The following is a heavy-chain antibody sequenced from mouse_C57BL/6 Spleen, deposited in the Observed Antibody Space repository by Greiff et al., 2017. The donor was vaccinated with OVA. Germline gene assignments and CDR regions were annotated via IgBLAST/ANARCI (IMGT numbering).Heavy chain of an antibody. CDR1: GYSFTDYN. D-gene: IGHD1-1*01. CDR3: ARKGLITTVVATSYWYFVV. J-gene: IGHJ1*03. V-gene: IGHV1-39*01. CDR2: INPNYGTT. Sequence: QLQQSGPELVKPGASVKISCKASGYSFTDYNMNWVKQSNGKSLEWIGVINPNYGTTSYNQKFKGKATLTVDQSSSTAYMQLNSLTSEDSAVYYCARKGLITTVVATSYWYFVVWGTGTTVTVSS.